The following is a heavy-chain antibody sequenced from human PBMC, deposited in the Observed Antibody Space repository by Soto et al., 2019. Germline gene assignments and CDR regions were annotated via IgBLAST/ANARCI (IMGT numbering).Heavy chain of an antibody. CDR1: GGSISSYY. CDR3: ARSFSSGWSGSWFDP. D-gene: IGHD6-19*01. Sequence: PSETLSLTCTVPGGSISSYYWSLIRQPAVKGLEWIGRIYTSGSTNYNPSLKSRVTMSVDTSKNQFSLKLSSVTAADTAVYYCARSFSSGWSGSWFDPWGQGTLVTVS. J-gene: IGHJ5*02. V-gene: IGHV4-4*07. CDR2: IYTSGST.